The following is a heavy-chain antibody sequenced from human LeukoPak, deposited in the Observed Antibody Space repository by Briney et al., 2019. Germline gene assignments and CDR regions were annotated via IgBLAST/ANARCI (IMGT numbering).Heavy chain of an antibody. Sequence: SLRLSCAASGFTFDDYAMHWVRQAPGKGLEWVSGISWNSGSIGYADSVKGRFTISRDNAKNSLYLQMNSLRAEDMALYYCARTFYYYYYMDVWGKGTTVTVSS. D-gene: IGHD2-2*01. J-gene: IGHJ6*03. CDR1: GFTFDDYA. V-gene: IGHV3-9*03. CDR2: ISWNSGSI. CDR3: ARTFYYYYYMDV.